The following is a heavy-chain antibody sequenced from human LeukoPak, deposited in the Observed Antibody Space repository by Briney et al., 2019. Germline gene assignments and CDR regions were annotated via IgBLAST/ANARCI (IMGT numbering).Heavy chain of an antibody. J-gene: IGHJ6*03. D-gene: IGHD6-6*01. CDR2: IKPNSGGT. CDR1: GYTFTGYY. CDR3: ARGAYSSSSGRGYYYYYMDV. V-gene: IGHV1-2*02. Sequence: GASVEVSCKASGYTFTGYYMHWVRQAPGQGLEWMGWIKPNSGGTNYAQKFQGRVTMTRDTSISTAYMELSRLRSDDTAVYYCARGAYSSSSGRGYYYYYMDVWGKGTTVTVSS.